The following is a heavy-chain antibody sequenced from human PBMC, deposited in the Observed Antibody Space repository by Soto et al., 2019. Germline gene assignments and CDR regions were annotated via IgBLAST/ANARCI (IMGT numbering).Heavy chain of an antibody. CDR2: ISAYNGNT. CDR1: GYTFTSYG. Sequence: GASVKVSCKASGYTFTSYGISWVRQAPGQGLEWMGWISAYNGNTNYAQKLQGRVTMTTDTSTSTAYMELRSLRSDDTAVYYCARDLAKTMGAGYYFDYWGQGTLVTVSS. V-gene: IGHV1-18*04. J-gene: IGHJ4*02. CDR3: ARDLAKTMGAGYYFDY. D-gene: IGHD1-26*01.